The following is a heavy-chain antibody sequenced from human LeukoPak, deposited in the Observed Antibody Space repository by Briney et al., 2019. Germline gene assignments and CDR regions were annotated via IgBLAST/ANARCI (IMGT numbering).Heavy chain of an antibody. CDR2: VYSGTN. J-gene: IGHJ5*02. Sequence: SETLSLTCTVSRASVAGHYWSWRRQSPEKGLEWIGFVYSGTNNYNPSLRSRVTISEDTSKNQFSLKLTSVTAADTAVYYCVKGGQWDLLLAWGQGTLVSVSA. CDR1: RASVAGHY. CDR3: VKGGQWDLLLA. V-gene: IGHV4-59*02. D-gene: IGHD2-2*01.